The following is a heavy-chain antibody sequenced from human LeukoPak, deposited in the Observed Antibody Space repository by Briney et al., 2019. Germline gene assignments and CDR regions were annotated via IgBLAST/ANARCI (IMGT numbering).Heavy chain of an antibody. Sequence: PGGSLRLSCAASGFTFSSYGMSWVRQAPGKGLEWVSAISGSGGSTYYTDSVKGRFTISRDNSKNTLYLQMNSLRAEDTAVYYCAKDISGAGDAFDIWGQGTMVTVSS. D-gene: IGHD3-9*01. CDR3: AKDISGAGDAFDI. CDR1: GFTFSSYG. V-gene: IGHV3-23*01. CDR2: ISGSGGST. J-gene: IGHJ3*02.